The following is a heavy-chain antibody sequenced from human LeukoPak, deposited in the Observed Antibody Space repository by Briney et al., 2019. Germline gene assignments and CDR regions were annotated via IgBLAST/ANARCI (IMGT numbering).Heavy chain of an antibody. J-gene: IGHJ4*02. D-gene: IGHD3-22*01. Sequence: SETLSLTCAVSGGFISSSNWWSWVRPPPGKGLEWIGEIYHSGSTNYNPSLKSRVTISVDTSKNQFSLKLTSVTAADTAVYYCAKDDSSGYYYDYWGQGTLVTVSS. CDR3: AKDDSSGYYYDY. V-gene: IGHV4-4*02. CDR1: GGFISSSNW. CDR2: IYHSGST.